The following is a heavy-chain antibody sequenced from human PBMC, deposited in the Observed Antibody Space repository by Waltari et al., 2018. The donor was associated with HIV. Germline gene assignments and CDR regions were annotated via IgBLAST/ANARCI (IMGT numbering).Heavy chain of an antibody. D-gene: IGHD2-21*02. J-gene: IGHJ4*02. V-gene: IGHV3-15*01. Sequence: EVQLVESGGGLVKPGGSLRLSCAASGLTFSDAWMNWVRQAPGKGLGWVGRIKSSTDGGTIDYAAPVKGRFTISRDDSKNTLYLQMNSLKTEDTAVYFCTTDYWVVTAYWGQGTLVTVSS. CDR2: IKSSTDGGTI. CDR1: GLTFSDAW. CDR3: TTDYWVVTAY.